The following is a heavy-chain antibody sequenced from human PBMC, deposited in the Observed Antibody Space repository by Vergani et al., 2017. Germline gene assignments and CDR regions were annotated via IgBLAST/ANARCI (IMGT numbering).Heavy chain of an antibody. CDR1: GFTVSSNY. CDR2: IYSGGST. J-gene: IGHJ6*02. CDR3: ARRERYYYILTGQNYYGMDV. Sequence: EVQLVESGGGLVQPGGSLRLSCAASGFTVSSNYMSWVRQAPGKGLEWVSVIYSGGSTYYADSGKGRFTISRDNSKNTLYLQMNSLRAEDTAVYYCARRERYYYILTGQNYYGMDVWGQGTTVTVSS. D-gene: IGHD3-9*01. V-gene: IGHV3-66*02.